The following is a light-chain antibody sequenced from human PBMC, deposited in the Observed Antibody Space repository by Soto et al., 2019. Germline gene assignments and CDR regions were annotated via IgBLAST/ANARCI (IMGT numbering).Light chain of an antibody. CDR3: FSFTSHSSHYV. CDR1: SSNIGAGYD. CDR2: GNS. Sequence: QSVLTQPPSVSGAPGQRVTISCTGSSSNIGAGYDVHWYQQLPGTAPKLLIYGNSNRPSGVPDRFSGSKSGTSASLAITGLQAEDEADYYCFSFTSHSSHYVFGTGTKVTVL. V-gene: IGLV1-40*01. J-gene: IGLJ1*01.